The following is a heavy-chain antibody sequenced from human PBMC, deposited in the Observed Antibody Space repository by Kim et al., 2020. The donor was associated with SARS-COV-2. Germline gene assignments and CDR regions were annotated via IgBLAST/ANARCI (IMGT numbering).Heavy chain of an antibody. Sequence: SETLSLTCTVSGGSISSSSYYWGWIRQPPGKGLEWIGSIYYSGSTYYNPSLKSRVTISVDTSKNQFSLKLSSVTAADTAVYYCARGLSGWSGGDWFDPWG. CDR3: ARGLSGWSGGDWFDP. J-gene: IGHJ5*02. CDR1: GGSISSSSYY. V-gene: IGHV4-39*07. D-gene: IGHD6-19*01. CDR2: IYYSGST.